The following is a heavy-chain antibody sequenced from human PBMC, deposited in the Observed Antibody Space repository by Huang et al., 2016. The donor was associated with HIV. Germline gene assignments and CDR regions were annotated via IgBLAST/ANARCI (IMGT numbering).Heavy chain of an antibody. CDR1: GGSFSVYY. V-gene: IGHV4-34*01. CDR3: ARRYNSRRDY. CDR2: NNHSGNT. J-gene: IGHJ4*02. D-gene: IGHD3-22*01. Sequence: QVQLDQWGAGLWKASETLSLTCAVYGGSFSVYYWNWRRQAPGKGLEWVGENNHSGNTNYNPSLKSRVNMSVDTSKSQFSLYLTSLSAADTGTYFCARRYNSRRDYWGRGTLVTVHS.